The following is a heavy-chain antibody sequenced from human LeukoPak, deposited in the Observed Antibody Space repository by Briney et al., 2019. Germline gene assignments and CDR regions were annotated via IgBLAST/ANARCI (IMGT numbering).Heavy chain of an antibody. D-gene: IGHD6-13*01. Sequence: GASVKVSCKASGGTFSSYAISWVRQAPGQGLEWMGGIIPIFGTANYAQKFQGRVTITADESTSTAYMELSSLRSEDTAVYYCATSLIAAAGTFDYWGQGTLVTVSS. CDR2: IIPIFGTA. CDR1: GGTFSSYA. J-gene: IGHJ4*02. CDR3: ATSLIAAAGTFDY. V-gene: IGHV1-69*13.